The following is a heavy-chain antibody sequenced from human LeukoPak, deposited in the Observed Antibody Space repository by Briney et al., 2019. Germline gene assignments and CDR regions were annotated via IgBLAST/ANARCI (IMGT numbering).Heavy chain of an antibody. Sequence: SVKVSCKASGGTFSSYANSWVRQAPGQGLEWMGGIIPIFGTANYAQKFQGRVTITADESTSTAYMELSSLRSEDTAVYYCARDATYQLLYAYYWGQGTLVTVSS. CDR1: GGTFSSYA. CDR3: ARDATYQLLYAYY. D-gene: IGHD2-2*02. V-gene: IGHV1-69*13. CDR2: IIPIFGTA. J-gene: IGHJ4*02.